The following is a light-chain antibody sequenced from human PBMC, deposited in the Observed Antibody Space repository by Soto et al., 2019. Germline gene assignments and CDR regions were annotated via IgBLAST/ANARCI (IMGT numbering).Light chain of an antibody. CDR3: ASGDDSLSSPFYV. CDR1: SSNIGGNS. CDR2: RNE. J-gene: IGLJ1*01. Sequence: SVLTQPPSVSAAPGQKVTISCSGSSSNIGGNSVSWYQQLPGTAPKLLIYRNEQRPSGVPDRFSGSKSGTSASLAISGLRSEDEADYYCASGDDSLSSPFYVFGAGTKVTVL. V-gene: IGLV1-47*01.